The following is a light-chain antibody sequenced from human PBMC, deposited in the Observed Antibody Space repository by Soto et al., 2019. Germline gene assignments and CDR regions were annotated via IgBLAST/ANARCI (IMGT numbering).Light chain of an antibody. CDR2: DVS. Sequence: QSVLTQPASVSGSPGQSITISCTGTSSDVGGYSYVSWYQQHPGKAPKLMIYDVSNRPSGVSNRFSGSKSGNTASLTISGLQAEDEADYYCSSYTSSSTLAYVFGTGTKVTVL. V-gene: IGLV2-14*01. CDR1: SSDVGGYSY. CDR3: SSYTSSSTLAYV. J-gene: IGLJ1*01.